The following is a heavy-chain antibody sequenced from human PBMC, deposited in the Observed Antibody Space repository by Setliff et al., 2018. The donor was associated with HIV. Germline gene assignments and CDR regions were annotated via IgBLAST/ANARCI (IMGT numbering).Heavy chain of an antibody. J-gene: IGHJ4*02. V-gene: IGHV4-30-4*08. CDR3: ARDLGGPRNFDN. CDR2: IYYTGST. D-gene: IGHD2-15*01. CDR1: GGSISSGDYY. Sequence: PSETLSLTCTVSGGSISSGDYYWSWIRQPPGKGLEWIGYIYYTGSTYYNPSLKSRLTISIDTSKNQFSLKLRSVTAADTAVYYCARDLGGPRNFDNWGQGTLVTVSS.